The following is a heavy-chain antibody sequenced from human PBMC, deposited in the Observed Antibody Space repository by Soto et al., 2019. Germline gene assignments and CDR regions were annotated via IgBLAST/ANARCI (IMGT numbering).Heavy chain of an antibody. CDR3: AHRSIAAAGSFHFDY. V-gene: IGHV2-5*02. D-gene: IGHD6-13*01. CDR2: IYWDDDK. CDR1: GFSLSTSGVG. Sequence: QITLKESGPTLVKPTQTLTLTCTFSGFSLSTSGVGVGWIRQPPGKALEWLALIYWDDDKRYSPSLKSRLTITKDPSKNQVVLTMTNMDPVDTATYYCAHRSIAAAGSFHFDYWGQGTLVTVSS. J-gene: IGHJ4*02.